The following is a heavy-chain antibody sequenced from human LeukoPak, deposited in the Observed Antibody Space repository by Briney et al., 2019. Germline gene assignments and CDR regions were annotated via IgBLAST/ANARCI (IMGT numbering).Heavy chain of an antibody. CDR2: ISYDGNKK. CDR1: GFTFSSYG. J-gene: IGHJ4*02. CDR3: AKDLLTTCCLDS. Sequence: SGGSLRLSCAASGFTFSSYGMHWARQAPGKGLEWVAVISYDGNKKYYAESVKDRFTISRDNSKNTLYLQMNSLRAEDTAVYFCAKDLLTTCCLDSWGQGTLVTVSS. V-gene: IGHV3-30*18. D-gene: IGHD2-2*01.